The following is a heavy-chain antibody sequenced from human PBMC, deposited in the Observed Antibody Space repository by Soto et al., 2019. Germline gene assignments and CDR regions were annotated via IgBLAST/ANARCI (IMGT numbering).Heavy chain of an antibody. D-gene: IGHD7-27*01. CDR1: GGSFSGCY. Sequence: SETLSLTCAVYGGSFSGCYWSWIRQPPGKGLEWIGEINHSGSTNYNPSLKSRVTISVDTSKNQFSLKLSSVTAADTAVYYCASLGTEDQRYYCYGMDVWGQGTKVTGSS. J-gene: IGHJ6*02. CDR2: INHSGST. V-gene: IGHV4-34*01. CDR3: ASLGTEDQRYYCYGMDV.